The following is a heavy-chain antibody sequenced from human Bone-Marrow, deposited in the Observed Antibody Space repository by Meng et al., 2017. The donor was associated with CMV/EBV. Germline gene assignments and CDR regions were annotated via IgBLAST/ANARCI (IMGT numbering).Heavy chain of an antibody. V-gene: IGHV3-11*01. CDR3: ARERLFCSSSGCPLNGAFDI. D-gene: IGHD6-19*01. CDR1: GFTFSSYW. Sequence: GGSLRLSCASSGFTFSSYWMTWVRRAPGKGLEWVSFISSSGTTIYYADSVKGRFTISRDNVKNYLYLQTNSLRTEDTAVYYCARERLFCSSSGCPLNGAFDIWGQGTGVTVSS. J-gene: IGHJ3*02. CDR2: ISSSGTTI.